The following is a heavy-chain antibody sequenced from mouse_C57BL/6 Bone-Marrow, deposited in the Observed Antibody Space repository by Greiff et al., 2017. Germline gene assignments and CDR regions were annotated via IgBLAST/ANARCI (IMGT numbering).Heavy chain of an antibody. CDR2: IDPSDSYT. J-gene: IGHJ3*01. CDR3: ARLYAWFAY. D-gene: IGHD2-12*01. Sequence: QVQLKQPGAELVRPGTSVKLSCKASGYTFTSYWMHWVKQRPGQGLEWIGVIDPSDSYTNYNQKFKGKATLTVDTSSRTAYMQLSSLTSEDSAVYYCARLYAWFAYWGQGTLVTVSA. CDR1: GYTFTSYW. V-gene: IGHV1-59*01.